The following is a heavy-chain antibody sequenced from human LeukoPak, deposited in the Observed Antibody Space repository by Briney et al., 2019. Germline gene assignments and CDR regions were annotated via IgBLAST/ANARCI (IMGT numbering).Heavy chain of an antibody. CDR2: IKSKTDGGTT. Sequence: PGGSLRLSCAASGFTFSNAWMSWVRQAPGKGLEWVGRIKSKTDGGTTDYAAPVKGRFTISRDDSKNTLYLQMNSLKTEDTAVYYCTTGVQCSGGSCYSRAYYWGQGTLVTVSS. V-gene: IGHV3-15*01. CDR3: TTGVQCSGGSCYSRAYY. J-gene: IGHJ4*02. CDR1: GFTFSNAW. D-gene: IGHD2-15*01.